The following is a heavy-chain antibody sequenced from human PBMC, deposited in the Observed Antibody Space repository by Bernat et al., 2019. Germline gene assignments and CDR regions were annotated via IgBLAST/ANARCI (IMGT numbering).Heavy chain of an antibody. J-gene: IGHJ3*02. Sequence: QVQLQQWGAGLLKPSETLSLTCAVYGGSFSGYYWSWIRQPPGKGLEWIGEINHSGSTNYNPSLKSRVTISVDTSKNQFSLKLSSVTAADTAVYYCARGPPAAAKGGGAFDIWGQGTMVTVSS. D-gene: IGHD6-13*01. CDR2: INHSGST. CDR1: GGSFSGYY. V-gene: IGHV4-34*01. CDR3: ARGPPAAAKGGGAFDI.